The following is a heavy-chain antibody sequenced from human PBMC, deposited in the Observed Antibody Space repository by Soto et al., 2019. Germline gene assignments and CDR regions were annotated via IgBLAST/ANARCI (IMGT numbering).Heavy chain of an antibody. V-gene: IGHV3-23*01. CDR3: AKNPGYYYDSTGYHFDY. D-gene: IGHD3-22*01. J-gene: IGHJ4*02. Sequence: EVQLLESGGGLVQPGGSLRLSCAASEFTFSNYAMSWVRQAPGKGLEWVSAISYGGGTTYYADSVKGRFTISRDNSKNTPYRQLNSLRAEDTAVYYCAKNPGYYYDSTGYHFDYWGQGTLVTVSS. CDR1: EFTFSNYA. CDR2: ISYGGGTT.